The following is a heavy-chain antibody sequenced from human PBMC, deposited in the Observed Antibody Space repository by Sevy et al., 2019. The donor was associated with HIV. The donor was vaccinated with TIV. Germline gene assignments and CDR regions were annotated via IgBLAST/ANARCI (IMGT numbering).Heavy chain of an antibody. CDR3: ARDGGTLTTPGTFDI. V-gene: IGHV4-30-2*01. J-gene: IGHJ3*02. CDR1: GGSITSGVYS. D-gene: IGHD3-16*01. CDR2: IFHTGNT. Sequence: SETLSLTCAVSGGSITSGVYSWNWIRQPPGKGLEWIGYIFHTGNTFYNPSLKSRVTVSLDKSENQFSLRLSSVIAADTAFYYCARDGGTLTTPGTFDIWGQGTMVTVSS.